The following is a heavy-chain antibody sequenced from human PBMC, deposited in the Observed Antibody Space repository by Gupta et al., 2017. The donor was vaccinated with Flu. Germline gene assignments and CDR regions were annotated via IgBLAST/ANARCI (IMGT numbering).Heavy chain of an antibody. D-gene: IGHD2-8*01. J-gene: IGHJ6*03. CDR1: GGSFSGYY. CDR2: SIHSGST. Sequence: QVQLQQWGAGLLKPSETLSLTCAVYGGSFSGYYWSWRRQPPGKGMEWLGDSIHSGSTNYNPSLKSRVTTSGDTSKNQFSLKLSSVTAADTALYYCAIVRYCTNGVCYTVTHYYYYMDVWGKETTVTVSS. CDR3: AIVRYCTNGVCYTVTHYYYYMDV. V-gene: IGHV4-34*12.